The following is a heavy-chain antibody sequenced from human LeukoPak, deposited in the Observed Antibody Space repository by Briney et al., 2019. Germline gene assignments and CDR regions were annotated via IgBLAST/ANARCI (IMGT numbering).Heavy chain of an antibody. Sequence: KPSETLSLTCTVSGGSISSSSYYWGWIRQPPGKGLEWIGSIYYSGSTYYNPSLKSRVTISVDTPKNQFSLKLRSVTAADTAVYYCARHEYYDFWSGDSYYFDYWGQGTLVTVSS. V-gene: IGHV4-39*01. CDR3: ARHEYYDFWSGDSYYFDY. CDR1: GGSISSSSYY. CDR2: IYYSGST. J-gene: IGHJ4*02. D-gene: IGHD3-3*01.